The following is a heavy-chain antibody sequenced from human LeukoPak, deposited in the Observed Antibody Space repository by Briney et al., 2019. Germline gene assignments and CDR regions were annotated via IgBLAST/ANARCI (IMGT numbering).Heavy chain of an antibody. Sequence: GGSLRLSCAASGFTFSSYGMHWVRQAPGKGLEWVAVISYDGSNKYYADSVKGRFTISRDNSKNTLYLQMNSLRAEDTAVYYWAKDLRDIVVVPAAEYGMDVWGQGTTVTAS. CDR2: ISYDGSNK. J-gene: IGHJ6*02. V-gene: IGHV3-30*18. CDR1: GFTFSSYG. D-gene: IGHD2-2*01. CDR3: AKDLRDIVVVPAAEYGMDV.